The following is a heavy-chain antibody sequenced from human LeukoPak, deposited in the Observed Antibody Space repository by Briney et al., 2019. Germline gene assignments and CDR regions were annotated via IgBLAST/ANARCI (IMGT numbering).Heavy chain of an antibody. CDR3: ATSGIGHYYFDF. V-gene: IGHV3-74*01. D-gene: IGHD3-3*01. Sequence: GGSLRLSCAASGNYWMHWVRQVPGKGLVWVSRVPNDGGDTGYADSVKGRFTISRDDARNTLFLQMNSLRAEDTAVYFCATSGIGHYYFDFWGQGALVTVSS. J-gene: IGHJ4*02. CDR1: GNYW. CDR2: VPNDGGDT.